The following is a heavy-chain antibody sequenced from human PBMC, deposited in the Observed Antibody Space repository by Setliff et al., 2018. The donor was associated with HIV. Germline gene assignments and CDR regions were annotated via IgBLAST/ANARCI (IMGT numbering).Heavy chain of an antibody. CDR1: VGSFSGYY. V-gene: IGHV4-34*01. Sequence: PSETLSLTCAVYVGSFSGYYWSWIRQPPGKGLEWIGEISHSGRTNYNPSLKSRVTISVDTSKNQFSLKLSSVTAADTAVYYCARVPFTTGFDYWGQGILVTVSS. J-gene: IGHJ4*02. D-gene: IGHD3-3*01. CDR2: ISHSGRT. CDR3: ARVPFTTGFDY.